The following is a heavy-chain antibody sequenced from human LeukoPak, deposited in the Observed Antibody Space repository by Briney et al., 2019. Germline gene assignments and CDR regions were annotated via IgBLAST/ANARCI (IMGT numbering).Heavy chain of an antibody. CDR2: VSFDGSNE. V-gene: IGHV3-30*18. Sequence: PGRSLRLSCAASGFTFSSYGMHWVRQAPGKGLEWVAVVSFDGSNEDYADSVKGRFTISRDNSKNTLYLLMNSLRAEDTAVYYCAKEGYYGSGSFPDYWGQGTLVIVSS. J-gene: IGHJ4*02. CDR3: AKEGYYGSGSFPDY. D-gene: IGHD3-10*01. CDR1: GFTFSSYG.